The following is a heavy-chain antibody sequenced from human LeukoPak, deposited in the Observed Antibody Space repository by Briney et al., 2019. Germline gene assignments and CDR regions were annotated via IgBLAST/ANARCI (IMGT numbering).Heavy chain of an antibody. V-gene: IGHV3-30-3*01. CDR3: ARVHY. CDR1: GFTFSSYA. J-gene: IGHJ4*02. CDR2: ISYDGSNK. Sequence: GGSLRLSCAASGFTFSSYAMHWGRQAPGKGLEWVAVISYDGSNKYYADSVKGRFTISRDNSKNTLYLQMNSLRAEDTAVYYCARVHYWGQGTLVTVSS.